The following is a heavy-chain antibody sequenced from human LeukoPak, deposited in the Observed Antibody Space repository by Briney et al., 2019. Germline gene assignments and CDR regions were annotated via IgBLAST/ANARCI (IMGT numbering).Heavy chain of an antibody. Sequence: GGSLRLSCAASGFTFDDYAMHWVRQAPGKGLEWVSGISWNSGSIGYADSVKGRFTISRDNSKNTLYLQMNSLRAEDTAVYYCAKWTRDFNYDDSSGYFDYWGQGTLVTVSS. CDR3: AKWTRDFNYDDSSGYFDY. CDR2: ISWNSGSI. J-gene: IGHJ4*02. CDR1: GFTFDDYA. V-gene: IGHV3-9*01. D-gene: IGHD3-22*01.